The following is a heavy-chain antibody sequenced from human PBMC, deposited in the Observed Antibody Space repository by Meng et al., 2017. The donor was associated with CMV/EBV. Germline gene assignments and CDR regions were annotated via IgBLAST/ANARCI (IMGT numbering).Heavy chain of an antibody. CDR2: MSRSSSER. CDR3: AESFRGDSPDY. D-gene: IGHD3-10*01. Sequence: RYSRNRGRQAPGKGREWVSAMSRSSSERYYADSGKGRFTISRDNAKTSLYLQMNSLRAEDTAVYYCAESFRGDSPDYWGQGTLVTVSS. CDR1: RYS. V-gene: IGHV3-21*01. J-gene: IGHJ4*02.